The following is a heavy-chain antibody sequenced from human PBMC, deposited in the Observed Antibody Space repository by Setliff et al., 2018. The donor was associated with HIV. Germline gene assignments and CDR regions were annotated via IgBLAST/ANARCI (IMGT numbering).Heavy chain of an antibody. V-gene: IGHV1-69*10. J-gene: IGHJ3*02. Sequence: GASVKVSCKASGGTFSSYAISWVRQAPGQGLEWMGGIIPILGIANYAQKFQGRVTITADKSTSTAYMELSSLRSEDTAVYYCAREEGSGDGYNSGGAFDIWGQGTMVTVSS. CDR1: GGTFSSYA. CDR2: IIPILGIA. D-gene: IGHD5-12*01. CDR3: AREEGSGDGYNSGGAFDI.